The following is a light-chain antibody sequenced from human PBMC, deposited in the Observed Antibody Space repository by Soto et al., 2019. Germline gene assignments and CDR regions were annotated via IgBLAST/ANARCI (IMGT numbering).Light chain of an antibody. CDR3: QQYHKWHTFT. Sequence: EIVLTQSPGTLSLSPGERATLSSSASQSVSSSYLAWYQQKPGQAPRLLIYGASTRATGIPARFSGSGSGTEFTLTISSLKSEDFAVYYCQQYHKWHTFTFGGGTKVDIK. V-gene: IGKV3-15*01. CDR1: QSVSSSY. CDR2: GAS. J-gene: IGKJ4*01.